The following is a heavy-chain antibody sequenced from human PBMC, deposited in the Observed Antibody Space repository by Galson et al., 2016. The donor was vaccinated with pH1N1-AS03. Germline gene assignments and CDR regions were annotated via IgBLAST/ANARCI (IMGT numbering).Heavy chain of an antibody. D-gene: IGHD3-16*01. Sequence: QSGAEVKKPGESLKISCKGSGYRFTNYWIGWVRQMPGKGLEWMGIIYHGNSDSRYNKSFQGQVTISADTSISTVYLQWSSLQASDTAMYYCARPRLNYFDNWGQGTLVTVSS. V-gene: IGHV5-51*03. J-gene: IGHJ4*02. CDR2: IYHGNSDS. CDR3: ARPRLNYFDN. CDR1: GYRFTNYW.